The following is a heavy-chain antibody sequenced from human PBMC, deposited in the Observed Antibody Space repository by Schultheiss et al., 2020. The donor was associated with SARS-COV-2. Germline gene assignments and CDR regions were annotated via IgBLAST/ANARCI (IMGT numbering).Heavy chain of an antibody. CDR3: GVSSSWYANYYYGMDV. CDR1: GYTFTGYY. J-gene: IGHJ6*02. D-gene: IGHD6-13*01. Sequence: ASVKVSCKASGYTFTGYYMHWVRQAPGQGLEWMGWINPNSGGTNYAQKFQGWVTMTRDTSISTAYMELRSLRSDDTAVYYCGVSSSWYANYYYGMDVWGQGTTVTVSS. CDR2: INPNSGGT. V-gene: IGHV1-2*04.